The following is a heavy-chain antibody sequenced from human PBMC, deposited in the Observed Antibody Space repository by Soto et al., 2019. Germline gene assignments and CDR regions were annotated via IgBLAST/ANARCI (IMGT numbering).Heavy chain of an antibody. CDR2: IYYSGST. CDR3: ARYCSSTSCYADAFDI. Sequence: SETLSLTCTVSGGSISSYYWSWIRKPTGKGLEWIGYIYYSGSTNYNPSLKSRVTISVDTSKNQFSLKLSSVTAADTAVYYCARYCSSTSCYADAFDIWGQGTMVTVSS. D-gene: IGHD2-2*01. V-gene: IGHV4-59*01. CDR1: GGSISSYY. J-gene: IGHJ3*02.